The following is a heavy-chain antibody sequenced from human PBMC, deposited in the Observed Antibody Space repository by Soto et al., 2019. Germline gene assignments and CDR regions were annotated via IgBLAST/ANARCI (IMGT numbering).Heavy chain of an antibody. Sequence: SETLSLTCTVSGGSISSSSYYWGWIRQPPGKGLEWIGRIYYSGSTYYNPSLKSRVTISVDTSKNQFSLKLSSVTAADTAVYYCARQDVVYFDWLLPDWGRGTLVTVSS. CDR3: ARQDVVYFDWLLPD. CDR2: IYYSGST. J-gene: IGHJ4*02. V-gene: IGHV4-39*01. CDR1: GGSISSSSYY. D-gene: IGHD3-9*01.